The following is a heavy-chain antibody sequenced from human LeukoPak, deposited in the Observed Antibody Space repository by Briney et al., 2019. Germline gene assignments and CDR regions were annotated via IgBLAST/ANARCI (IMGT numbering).Heavy chain of an antibody. CDR2: ISSSSSYI. V-gene: IGHV3-21*01. J-gene: IGHJ3*02. Sequence: PGGSLRLSCAASGSTFSNYGMNWVRQAPGKGLEWVSFISSSSSYIYYADSVRGRFTISRDNAKNSLYLQMNSLRAEDTALYYCAKVSLNMVNDAFDIWGQGTVVSVSS. CDR1: GSTFSNYG. D-gene: IGHD4/OR15-4a*01. CDR3: AKVSLNMVNDAFDI.